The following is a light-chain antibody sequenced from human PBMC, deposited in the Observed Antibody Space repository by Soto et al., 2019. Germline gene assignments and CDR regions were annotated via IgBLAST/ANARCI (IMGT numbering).Light chain of an antibody. CDR3: AAWDDRLNGPV. CDR2: YDD. J-gene: IGLJ2*01. Sequence: QSVLTQPPSVSEAPRQRGTISCSGSSSNIGNNAVNWYQQLPGKAPKLLIYYDDLLPSGVSDRFSGSKSGTSASLAISGLQSEDEADYYCAAWDDRLNGPVFGGGTKLTVL. CDR1: SSNIGNNA. V-gene: IGLV1-36*01.